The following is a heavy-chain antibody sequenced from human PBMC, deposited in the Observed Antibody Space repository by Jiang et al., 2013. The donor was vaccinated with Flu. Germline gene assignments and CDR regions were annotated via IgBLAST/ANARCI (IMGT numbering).Heavy chain of an antibody. J-gene: IGHJ6*02. D-gene: IGHD3-3*01. CDR3: ARSRSRETYYDFWSGYYYYGMDV. CDR1: GYSFTSYW. V-gene: IGHV5-51*03. CDR2: IYPGDSDT. Sequence: GAEVKKPGESLKISCKGSGYSFTSYWIGWVRQMPGKGLEWMGIIYPGDSDTRYSPSFQGQVTISADKSISTAYLQWSSLKASDTAMYYCARSRSRETYYDFWSGYYYYGMDVWGQGTTVTVSS.